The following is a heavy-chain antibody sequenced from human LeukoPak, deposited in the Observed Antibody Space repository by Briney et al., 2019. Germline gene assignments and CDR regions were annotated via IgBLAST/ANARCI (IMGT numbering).Heavy chain of an antibody. V-gene: IGHV1-18*01. D-gene: IGHD3-3*01. J-gene: IGHJ4*02. Sequence: ASVKVSCKASGYTFTSYGISWVRQAPGQGLEWMGWISAYNGNTNYAQKLQGRVTMTTDTSTSTAYMELRSLRSDDTAVYYCARDKERDFWSGYYTAPYYFDYWGQGTLVTVSS. CDR3: ARDKERDFWSGYYTAPYYFDY. CDR1: GYTFTSYG. CDR2: ISAYNGNT.